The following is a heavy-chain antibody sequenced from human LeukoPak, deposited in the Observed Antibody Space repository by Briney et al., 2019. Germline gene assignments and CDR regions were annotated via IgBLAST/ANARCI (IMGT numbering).Heavy chain of an antibody. Sequence: TSETLSLTCTVSGGSISSGSYYWSWIRQPAGKGLEWIGRIYTSGSTNYNPSLKSRVTISVDTSKNQFSLRLSSVTAADTAVYYCARVEQQLVDYWGQGTLVTVSS. CDR2: IYTSGST. CDR1: GGSISSGSYY. V-gene: IGHV4-61*02. D-gene: IGHD6-13*01. CDR3: ARVEQQLVDY. J-gene: IGHJ4*02.